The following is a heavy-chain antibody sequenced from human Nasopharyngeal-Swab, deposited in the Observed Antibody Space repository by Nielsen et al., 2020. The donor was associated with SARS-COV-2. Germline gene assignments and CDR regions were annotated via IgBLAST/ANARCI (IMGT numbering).Heavy chain of an antibody. V-gene: IGHV3-21*01. Sequence: GESLKISCTASEFPFSSYSMDWVRQAPGKGLEWVSSISSSGGYIYYADSVKGRFSISRDNAKNSLYLQMNSLRAEDTAVYYCVRGDYTKGVDYYYYGMDVWGQGTTVTVSS. CDR1: EFPFSSYS. J-gene: IGHJ6*02. D-gene: IGHD2-8*01. CDR3: VRGDYTKGVDYYYYGMDV. CDR2: ISSSGGYI.